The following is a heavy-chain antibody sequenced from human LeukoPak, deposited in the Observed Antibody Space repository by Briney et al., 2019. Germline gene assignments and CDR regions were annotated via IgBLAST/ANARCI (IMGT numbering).Heavy chain of an antibody. J-gene: IGHJ6*02. CDR2: IWYDGSNK. CDR3: AREEQYYYYYGMDV. CDR1: GFTFSSYG. D-gene: IGHD1/OR15-1a*01. V-gene: IGHV3-33*01. Sequence: TGGSLRLSCAASGFTFSSYGIHWVRQAPGKGLEWVAVIWYDGSNKYYADSVKGRFTISRDNSKNTLYLQMNSLRADDTAVYYCAREEQYYYYYGMDVWGQGTTVTVSS.